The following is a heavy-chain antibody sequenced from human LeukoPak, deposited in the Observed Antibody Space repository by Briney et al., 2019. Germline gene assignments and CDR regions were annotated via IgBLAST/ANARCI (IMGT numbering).Heavy chain of an antibody. CDR1: GYTFSSYW. CDR2: ISSGDGTNI. J-gene: IGHJ4*02. D-gene: IGHD4-11*01. Sequence: GGSLRHSCAASGYTFSSYWMHWVRLAPGKGPVWISHISSGDGTNIGYADSVKGRFTISRDNAKNTLYLQMNSLGVEDTAVYYSTRTTSERCFYCWGQGTQVTVSS. V-gene: IGHV3-74*01. CDR3: TRTTSERCFYC.